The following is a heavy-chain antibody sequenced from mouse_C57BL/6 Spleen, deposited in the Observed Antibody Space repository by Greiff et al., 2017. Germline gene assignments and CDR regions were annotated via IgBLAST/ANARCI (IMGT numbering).Heavy chain of an antibody. Sequence: QVHVKQPGAELVMPGASVKLSCKASGYTFTSYWMHWVKQRPGQGLEWIGEIDPSDSYTNYNQKFKGKSTLTVDKSSSTAYMQLSSLTSEDSAVYYCARGDYELYYYAMDYWGQGTSVTVSS. CDR2: IDPSDSYT. CDR1: GYTFTSYW. J-gene: IGHJ4*01. V-gene: IGHV1-69*01. D-gene: IGHD2-4*01. CDR3: ARGDYELYYYAMDY.